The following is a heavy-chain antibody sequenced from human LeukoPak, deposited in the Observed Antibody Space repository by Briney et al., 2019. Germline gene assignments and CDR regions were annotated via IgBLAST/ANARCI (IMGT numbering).Heavy chain of an antibody. J-gene: IGHJ4*02. CDR2: ISSSSGNI. V-gene: IGHV3-48*01. D-gene: IGHD6-6*01. CDR1: GFTFSSYS. Sequence: LGGSLRLSCAASGFTFSSYSMNWVRQAPGKGLEWVSYISSSSGNIYYADSVKGRFTISRDNAKTSLYLQMNTLRAEDTAVYSCARDEYSSSQPDYWGQGTLVTVSS. CDR3: ARDEYSSSQPDY.